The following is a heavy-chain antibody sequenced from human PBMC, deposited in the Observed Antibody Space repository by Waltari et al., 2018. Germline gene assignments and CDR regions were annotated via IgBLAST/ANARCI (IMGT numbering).Heavy chain of an antibody. CDR1: GFTFVTSA. D-gene: IGHD6-13*01. CDR3: AKVAGIAAAEFHFDF. Sequence: EVQLLESGGGLVQPGGSLRLSCAASGFTFVTSAMTWVRQAPGKGLGWFSGISGPDVTPCYADSGKGRFTISRDNSKKTLYLQINGLTADDTAVYYCAKVAGIAAAEFHFDFWGRGTLVTVSS. J-gene: IGHJ4*02. V-gene: IGHV3-23*01. CDR2: ISGPDVTP.